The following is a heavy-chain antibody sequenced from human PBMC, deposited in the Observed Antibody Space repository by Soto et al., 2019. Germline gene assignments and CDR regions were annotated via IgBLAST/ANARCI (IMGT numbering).Heavy chain of an antibody. Sequence: QVQLQESGPGLVKHSQTLSLTCTVSGGSISSGDYYWSWIRQPPGKGLEWLGYIYYRGRTYYNPFLKSRVTITVDTSKNHFSLKLTSVTAADTAVYYCARGSSSGWDLYNWFDPSGQLTMVTVSS. J-gene: IGHJ5*02. CDR1: GGSISSGDYY. V-gene: IGHV4-30-4*01. CDR3: ARGSSSGWDLYNWFDP. CDR2: IYYRGRT. D-gene: IGHD6-19*01.